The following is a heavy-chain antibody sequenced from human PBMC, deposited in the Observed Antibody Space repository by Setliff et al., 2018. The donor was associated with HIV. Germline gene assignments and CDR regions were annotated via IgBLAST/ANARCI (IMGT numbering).Heavy chain of an antibody. J-gene: IGHJ5*02. Sequence: GGSLRLSCAASGLTFSRYAVSWVRQAPGKGLEWVSSVSGRGSDKYYADSVKGRFIISRDNSRNTLYLQMTGLRADDTAVYYCNTDEMERGVMVWFDPWGQGTLVTVSS. V-gene: IGHV3-23*01. CDR2: VSGRGSDK. CDR1: GLTFSRYA. CDR3: NTDEMERGVMVWFDP. D-gene: IGHD3-10*01.